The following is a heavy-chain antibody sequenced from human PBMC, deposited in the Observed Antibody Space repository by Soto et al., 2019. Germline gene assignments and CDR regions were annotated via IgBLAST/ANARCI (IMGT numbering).Heavy chain of an antibody. CDR1: GFTFSSYS. J-gene: IGHJ4*02. D-gene: IGHD1-1*01. Sequence: GGSLRLSCAASGFTFSSYSMNWVRQAPGKGLEWVSTISSTSIYIYYADSVRGRFTISRDNAKNSLYLQMNSLRAEDTAVYYCATDQLSLLNFDYWGQGTLVTVSS. CDR3: ATDQLSLLNFDY. CDR2: ISSTSIYI. V-gene: IGHV3-21*01.